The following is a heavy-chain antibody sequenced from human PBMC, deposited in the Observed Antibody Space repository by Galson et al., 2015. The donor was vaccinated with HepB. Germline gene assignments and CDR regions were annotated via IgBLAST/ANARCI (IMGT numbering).Heavy chain of an antibody. J-gene: IGHJ4*02. D-gene: IGHD5-24*01. CDR2: IYWDDVR. Sequence: PALVKPTQTLTLTCTFSGFSLNANAVGVAWIRQPPGKALEWLALIYWDDVRHYNPSLDNRLAITKDSSKNQVVLTLSDIDPVDTATYYCAHTAGWLPDYWGQGTLVTVST. V-gene: IGHV2-5*02. CDR3: AHTAGWLPDY. CDR1: GFSLNANAVG.